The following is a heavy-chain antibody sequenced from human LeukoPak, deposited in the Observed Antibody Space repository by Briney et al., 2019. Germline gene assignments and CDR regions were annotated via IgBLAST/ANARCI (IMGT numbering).Heavy chain of an antibody. J-gene: IGHJ4*02. D-gene: IGHD6-13*01. V-gene: IGHV3-21*01. CDR3: ARKQGPGYSNDY. CDR2: ISSSSSYI. Sequence: PGGSLRLSCAASGFTFSSYSMNWVRQAPGKVLEWVSSISSSSSYIYYADSVKGRFTISRDNAKNSLYLQMNSLRAEDTAVYYCARKQGPGYSNDYWGQGTLVTVSS. CDR1: GFTFSSYS.